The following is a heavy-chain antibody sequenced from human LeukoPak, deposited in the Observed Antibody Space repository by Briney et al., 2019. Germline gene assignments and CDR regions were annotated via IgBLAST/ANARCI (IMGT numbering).Heavy chain of an antibody. CDR1: GHTFTGYY. CDR2: INPNSGGT. CDR3: ARGGSTTTVTSYYFDY. J-gene: IGHJ4*02. D-gene: IGHD4-17*01. Sequence: ASVKVSCKASGHTFTGYYMHWVRQAPGQGLEWMGWINPNSGGTNYAQKFQGRVTMTRDTSISTAYMELSCLRSDDTAVYYCARGGSTTTVTSYYFDYWGQGTLVTVSS. V-gene: IGHV1-2*02.